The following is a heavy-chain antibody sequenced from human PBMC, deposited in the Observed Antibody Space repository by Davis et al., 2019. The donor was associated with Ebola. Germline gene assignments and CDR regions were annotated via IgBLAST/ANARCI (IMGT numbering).Heavy chain of an antibody. Sequence: PSETLSPTCAASGFTFSSYWMSWVRQAPGKGLEWVSAISGSGGSTYYADSVKGRFTVSRDNSKNTLYLQMNSLRAEDTAVYYCAKDEYYYDSSGYYVFFDYWGQGTLVTVSS. CDR3: AKDEYYYDSSGYYVFFDY. V-gene: IGHV3-23*01. J-gene: IGHJ4*02. CDR1: GFTFSSYW. D-gene: IGHD3-22*01. CDR2: ISGSGGST.